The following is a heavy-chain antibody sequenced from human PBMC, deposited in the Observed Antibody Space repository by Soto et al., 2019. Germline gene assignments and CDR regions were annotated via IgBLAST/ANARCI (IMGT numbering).Heavy chain of an antibody. CDR2: ITSSSAFL. CDR1: GFTFSSYS. CDR3: ARETASGTTNLDY. Sequence: PGGSLRLSCAASGFTFSSYSMNWVRQAPGKGLEWVPSITSSSAFLYYADSLKGRFTISRDNARNSLYLQMHSLRAEDTAVYYCARETASGTTNLDYWGQGTLVTVSS. D-gene: IGHD1-7*01. V-gene: IGHV3-21*01. J-gene: IGHJ4*02.